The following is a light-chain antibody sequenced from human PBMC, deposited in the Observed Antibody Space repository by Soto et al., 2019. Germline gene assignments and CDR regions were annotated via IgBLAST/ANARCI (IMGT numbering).Light chain of an antibody. J-gene: IGKJ5*01. CDR2: DVS. CDR3: QQYNNWPPIT. V-gene: IGKV1-5*01. CDR1: QKSSPW. Sequence: DIEMVQSPSALSASVGDTVTITCLASQKSSPWLAWYQQKPGQAPKLLMYDVSSLKRGVPSRFSGSGSGTEFTLTISSLQPDDFAVYYCQQYNNWPPITFGQGTRLEIK.